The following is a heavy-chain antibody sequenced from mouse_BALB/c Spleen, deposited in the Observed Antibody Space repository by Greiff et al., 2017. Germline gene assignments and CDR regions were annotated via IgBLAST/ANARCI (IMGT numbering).Heavy chain of an antibody. V-gene: IGHV1S22*01. CDR3: TRGYYGYVAY. CDR1: GYTFTSYW. D-gene: IGHD1-2*01. CDR2: IYPGSGST. Sequence: LQQPGSELVRPGASVKLSCKASGYTFTSYWMHWVKQRPGQGLEWIGNIYPGSGSTNYDEKFKSKATLTVDTSSSTAYMQLSSLTSEDSAVYYCTRGYYGYVAYWGQGTLVTVSA. J-gene: IGHJ3*01.